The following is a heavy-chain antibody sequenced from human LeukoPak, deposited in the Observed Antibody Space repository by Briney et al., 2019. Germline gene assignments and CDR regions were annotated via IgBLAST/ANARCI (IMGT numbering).Heavy chain of an antibody. CDR1: GGSISSGGYY. CDR3: ARQGAMYYYGSGSPYYFDY. J-gene: IGHJ4*02. Sequence: SQTLSLTCTVSGGSISSGGYYWSWIRQRPGQGLEWIGYIYYRGSTYYNPSLKSRVTISVDTSKNQFSLKLSSVTAADTAVYYCARQGAMYYYGSGSPYYFDYWGQGTLVTVSS. CDR2: IYYRGST. V-gene: IGHV4-31*03. D-gene: IGHD3-10*01.